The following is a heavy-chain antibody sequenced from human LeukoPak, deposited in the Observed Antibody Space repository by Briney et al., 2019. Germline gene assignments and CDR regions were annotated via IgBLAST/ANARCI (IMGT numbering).Heavy chain of an antibody. CDR2: INPNSGGT. V-gene: IGHV1-2*02. Sequence: ASVKVSCKASGYTFAGYYMHWVRQAPGQGLEWMGWINPNSGGTNYAQKFQGRVTMTRDTSISTAYMELSRLRSEDTAVYYCARARGEAELFDPWGQGTLVTVSS. J-gene: IGHJ5*02. D-gene: IGHD3-16*01. CDR1: GYTFAGYY. CDR3: ARARGEAELFDP.